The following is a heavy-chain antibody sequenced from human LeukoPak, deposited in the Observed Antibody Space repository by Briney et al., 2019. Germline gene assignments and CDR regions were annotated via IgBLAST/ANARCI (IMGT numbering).Heavy chain of an antibody. D-gene: IGHD6-13*01. CDR1: GFTFDDYA. V-gene: IGHV3-9*01. CDR2: ISWNSGSI. Sequence: GGSLRLSCAASGFTFDDYAMHWVRQAPGKGLEWVSGISWNSGSIGYADSVKGRFTISRDNAKNSLYLQMNSLRAEDTALYYCAKSRIAAALDVWGQGTTVTVSS. J-gene: IGHJ6*02. CDR3: AKSRIAAALDV.